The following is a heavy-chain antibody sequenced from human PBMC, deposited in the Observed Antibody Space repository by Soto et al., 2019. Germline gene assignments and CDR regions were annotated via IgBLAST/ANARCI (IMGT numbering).Heavy chain of an antibody. Sequence: PGGSLRLSCAGSGFTFGDSYMSWIRQAPGKGLEWLSYISPGSRYPAYADSVKGRFTISRDNAKRSLYLQMMCLTAEDTAIYYCVRGGGGGLFDPWGQGTMVTVS. D-gene: IGHD2-15*01. CDR3: VRGGGGGLFDP. V-gene: IGHV3-11*06. CDR2: ISPGSRYP. J-gene: IGHJ5*02. CDR1: GFTFGDSY.